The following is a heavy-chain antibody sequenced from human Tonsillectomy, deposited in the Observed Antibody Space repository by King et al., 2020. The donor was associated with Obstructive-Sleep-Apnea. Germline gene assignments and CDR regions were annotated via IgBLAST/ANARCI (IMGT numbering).Heavy chain of an antibody. CDR2: INSDGSST. J-gene: IGHJ6*02. CDR1: GFTFSSYW. V-gene: IGHV3-74*01. Sequence: VQLVESGGDLVQPGGSLRLSCAASGFTFSSYWMHWVRQAPGKGLVWVSRINSDGSSTSYADSVKGRFTISRDNAKNTLYLQMNSLRAEDTAVYYCSGAGIYYYYGMDVWGQGTTVTVSS. D-gene: IGHD1-1*01. CDR3: SGAGIYYYYGMDV.